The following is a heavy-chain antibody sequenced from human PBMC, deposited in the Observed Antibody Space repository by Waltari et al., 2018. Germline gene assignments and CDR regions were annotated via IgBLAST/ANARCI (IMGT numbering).Heavy chain of an antibody. Sequence: QVQLVQSGAAVNKPGASVKVSCKPSGYTFNSYAMHWVIQAPGQRLEWMGWINAGNGNTKYSQKFQGRVTITRDTSASTAYMELSSLRSEDTAVYYCARGYSSGWYDYWGQGTLVTVSS. D-gene: IGHD6-19*01. V-gene: IGHV1-3*01. CDR3: ARGYSSGWYDY. CDR2: INAGNGNT. J-gene: IGHJ4*02. CDR1: GYTFNSYA.